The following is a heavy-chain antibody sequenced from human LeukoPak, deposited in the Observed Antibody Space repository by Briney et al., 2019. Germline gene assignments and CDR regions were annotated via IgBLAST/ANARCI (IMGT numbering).Heavy chain of an antibody. J-gene: IGHJ4*02. CDR1: GFTFSSYG. V-gene: IGHV3-30*18. CDR2: ISYDGSNK. CDR3: AKDTHSSGWYYFDY. D-gene: IGHD6-19*01. Sequence: GGSLRLSCAASGFTFSSYGMHWVRQAPGKGLEWVAVISYDGSNKYYADSVKGRFTISRDNSKNTLYLQMNSLRAEDTAVYYCAKDTHSSGWYYFDYWGQGTLVTVS.